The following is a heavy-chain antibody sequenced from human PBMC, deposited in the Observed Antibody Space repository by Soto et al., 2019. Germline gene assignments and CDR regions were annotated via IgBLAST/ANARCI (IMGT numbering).Heavy chain of an antibody. Sequence: GESLKISCEVSGYSFTSFWIGWVRQMPGKGLEWRGIIYPGDSDTRYSPSFQGQVTISADKSISTAYLQWSSLKASDTAMYYCARLKRDGYNYSPLYYWGQGTLVTVSS. CDR3: ARLKRDGYNYSPLYY. J-gene: IGHJ4*02. V-gene: IGHV5-51*01. D-gene: IGHD5-12*01. CDR2: IYPGDSDT. CDR1: GYSFTSFW.